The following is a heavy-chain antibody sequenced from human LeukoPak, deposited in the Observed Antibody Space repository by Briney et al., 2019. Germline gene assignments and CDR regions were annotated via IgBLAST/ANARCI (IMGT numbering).Heavy chain of an antibody. V-gene: IGHV1-2*02. Sequence: ASVKVSCKASGYTFTGYYMHWVRQAPGQGLEWMGWINPNSGGTNYAQKFQGRVTMTRDTSISTAYMELSRLRSDDTAVYYCARELLWFAELFFWGQGTLVTVSS. CDR1: GYTFTGYY. CDR3: ARELLWFAELFF. CDR2: INPNSGGT. D-gene: IGHD3-10*01. J-gene: IGHJ4*02.